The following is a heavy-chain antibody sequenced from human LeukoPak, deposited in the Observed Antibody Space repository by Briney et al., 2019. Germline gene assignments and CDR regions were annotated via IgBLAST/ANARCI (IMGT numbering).Heavy chain of an antibody. Sequence: PGGSLRLSCAASGFTFSSYSMNWVRQAPGKGLEWVSSISSSSSYIYYADSVKGRFTISRDNAKNSLYLQMNSLRAEDTAVYYCARWTTIFGVVMRYFDYWGQGTLVTVSS. CDR3: ARWTTIFGVVMRYFDY. J-gene: IGHJ4*02. CDR1: GFTFSSYS. V-gene: IGHV3-21*01. D-gene: IGHD3-3*01. CDR2: ISSSSSYI.